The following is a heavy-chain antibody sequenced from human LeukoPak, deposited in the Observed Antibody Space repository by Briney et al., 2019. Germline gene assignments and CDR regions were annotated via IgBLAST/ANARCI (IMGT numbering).Heavy chain of an antibody. CDR1: GFTFTTHW. J-gene: IGHJ2*01. CDR3: ARQTTVTTLWYFDL. Sequence: PGGSLRLSCAASGFTFTTHWMSWVRQAPGKGLEWVANIKQDGSDKYYVESVKGRFTISRDNAKNSLYLQMNSLRAEDTAVYYCARQTTVTTLWYFDLWGRGTLVTVSS. CDR2: IKQDGSDK. V-gene: IGHV3-7*01. D-gene: IGHD4-11*01.